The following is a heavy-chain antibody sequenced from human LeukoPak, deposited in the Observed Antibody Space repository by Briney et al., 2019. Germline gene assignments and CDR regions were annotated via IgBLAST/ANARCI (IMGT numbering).Heavy chain of an antibody. CDR3: AKDHQYQLRYDAFDI. J-gene: IGHJ3*02. CDR2: IRYDGSNK. D-gene: IGHD2-2*01. CDR1: GFTFSSYG. V-gene: IGHV3-30*02. Sequence: GGSLRLSCAASGFTFSSYGMHWVRQAPGKGLEWVAFIRYDGSNKYYADSMKGRFTISRDNSKNTLYLQMNSLRAEDTAVYYCAKDHQYQLRYDAFDIWGQGTMVTVSS.